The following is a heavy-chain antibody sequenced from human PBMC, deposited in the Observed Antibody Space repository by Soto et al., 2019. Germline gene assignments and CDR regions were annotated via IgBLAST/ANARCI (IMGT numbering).Heavy chain of an antibody. CDR2: IYYSGST. V-gene: IGHV4-59*01. CDR3: ARGVRLGYGQPPLFDY. J-gene: IGHJ4*02. CDR1: GDSISTYY. D-gene: IGHD5-12*01. Sequence: PSETLSLTCTVSGDSISTYYWSWIRQPPGEGLEWIGYIYYSGSTNYSPSLRSRVTISVGTSKNQFSLKLSSVTPADTAVYYCARGVRLGYGQPPLFDYWGQGTLVTVSS.